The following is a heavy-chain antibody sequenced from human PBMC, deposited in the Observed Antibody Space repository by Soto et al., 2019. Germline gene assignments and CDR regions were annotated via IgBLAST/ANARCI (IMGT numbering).Heavy chain of an antibody. CDR3: VRDGTKNLRDWFDP. CDR1: CASLSFYY. D-gene: IGHD1-1*01. J-gene: IGHJ5*02. CDR2: IYATGSS. V-gene: IGHV4-4*07. Sequence: LXLTCNVSCASLSFYYWSWIRQPPVNGLEWIGRIYATGSSDYNPSLKSRITISVDMSKKQFSLTLRSVTAADTAMYYCVRDGTKNLRDWFDPWGQGILVTVSS.